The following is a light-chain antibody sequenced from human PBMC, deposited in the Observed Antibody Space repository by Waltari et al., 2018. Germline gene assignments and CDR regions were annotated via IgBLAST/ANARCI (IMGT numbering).Light chain of an antibody. CDR2: GAS. J-gene: IGKJ1*01. Sequence: EIVLTQSLGTLSLSPGERATLSCMASQSVSRTLAWYHQKPGQAPKLLIYGASIRATGIPDRFTGSGSGTDFSLTISSLEPEDFAIYFCQHYVRLPATFGQGTKVEIK. V-gene: IGKV3-20*01. CDR3: QHYVRLPAT. CDR1: QSVSRT.